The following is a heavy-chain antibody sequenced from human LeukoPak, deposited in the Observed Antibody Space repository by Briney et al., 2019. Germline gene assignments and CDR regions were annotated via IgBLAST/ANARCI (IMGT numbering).Heavy chain of an antibody. V-gene: IGHV3-20*01. D-gene: IGHD3-22*01. CDR1: EFSVGSNY. J-gene: IGHJ6*03. CDR2: INWSSTSI. CDR3: ARHSGPGYYNYYMDV. Sequence: GGSLRLSCAASEFSVGSNYMTWVRQAPGKGLQWVSGINWSSTSITYADSVKGRFTIFRDNANNALYLQMNNLRAEDTAFYHCARHSGPGYYNYYMDVWGKGTTVTISS.